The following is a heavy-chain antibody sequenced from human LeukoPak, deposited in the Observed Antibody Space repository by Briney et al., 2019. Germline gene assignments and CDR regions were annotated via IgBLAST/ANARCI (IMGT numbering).Heavy chain of an antibody. V-gene: IGHV1-24*01. J-gene: IGHJ4*02. CDR2: FDPEDGET. CDR3: ATARYADDSSGYYGD. D-gene: IGHD3-22*01. CDR1: GYTLTELS. Sequence: ASVKVSCKVSGYTLTELSMHWVRQAPGKGREWMGGFDPEDGETIYAQKFQGRVTMTEDTSTDTAYMELSSLRSEDTAVYYCATARYADDSSGYYGDWGQGTLVTVSS.